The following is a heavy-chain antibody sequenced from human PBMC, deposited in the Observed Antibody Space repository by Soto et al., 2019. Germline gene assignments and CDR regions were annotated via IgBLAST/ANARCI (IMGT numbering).Heavy chain of an antibody. Sequence: EVQLLESGGGLVQPGGSLRLSCAASGFTFSSYEMNWVRQAPVKGLEWVSYISSRGSTIYYADSVKGRFTISRDNAKNSLYLQMNSLRAEDTAVYYCARVFASSPTSGWGMDVWGQGTTVTVSS. CDR2: ISSRGSTI. CDR1: GFTFSSYE. V-gene: IGHV3-48*03. CDR3: ARVFASSPTSGWGMDV. J-gene: IGHJ6*02. D-gene: IGHD6-13*01.